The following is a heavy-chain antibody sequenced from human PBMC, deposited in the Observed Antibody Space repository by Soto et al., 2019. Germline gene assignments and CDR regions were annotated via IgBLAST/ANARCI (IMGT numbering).Heavy chain of an antibody. V-gene: IGHV1-18*04. J-gene: IGHJ6*02. CDR2: ISAYNGNT. CDR1: GYTFTSYG. CDR3: ARDRDDFWSGSASYYGMDV. D-gene: IGHD3-3*01. Sequence: ASVKVSCKASGYTFTSYGISWVRQAPGQGLEWMGWISAYNGNTSYAQKLQGRVTMTTDTSTSTAYMELRSLRSDDTAVYYCARDRDDFWSGSASYYGMDVWGQGTTVTVSS.